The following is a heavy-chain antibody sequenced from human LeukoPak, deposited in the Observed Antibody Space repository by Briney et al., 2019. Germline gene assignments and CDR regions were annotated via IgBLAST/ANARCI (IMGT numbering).Heavy chain of an antibody. CDR1: GGSISSYY. D-gene: IGHD4-11*01. V-gene: IGHV4-4*07. Sequence: SETLSLTCTVSGGSISSYYWNWIRQPAGKGLEWIGRIYTSGNTNYNPSLKSRVTISVDTSKSQFSLKLSSVTAADTAVYYCAREGSNFVYWFDPWGQGTLVTVSS. CDR2: IYTSGNT. J-gene: IGHJ5*02. CDR3: AREGSNFVYWFDP.